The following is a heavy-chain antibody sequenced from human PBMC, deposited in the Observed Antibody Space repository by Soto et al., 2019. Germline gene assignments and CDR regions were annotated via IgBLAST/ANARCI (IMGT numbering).Heavy chain of an antibody. V-gene: IGHV1-46*01. CDR1: GDTFTSYH. J-gene: IGHJ1*01. CDR3: VRAINYYAPLDM. D-gene: IGHD3-16*01. Sequence: ASVKVSCKASGDTFTSYHVHWVRQAPGQGLEWMGMSNPIGGSTNYAQKFQGRVTMTRDTSTSTVYMELSSLRSEDTAVYYCVRAINYYAPLDMWGQGIWVTVSS. CDR2: SNPIGGST.